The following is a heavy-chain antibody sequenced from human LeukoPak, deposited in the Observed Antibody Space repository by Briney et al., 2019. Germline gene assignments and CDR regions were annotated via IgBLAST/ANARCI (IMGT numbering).Heavy chain of an antibody. D-gene: IGHD4-17*01. J-gene: IGHJ5*02. CDR1: GYTFTAYY. V-gene: IGHV1-2*02. Sequence: ASVKVSCKASGYTFTAYYIHWVRQAPGQGLEWMGWINPNSGGTNYAQKFQGRVTMTRDTSISTAYMELSRLRSDDTAVYYCARVSGLYGDYGVDWFDPWGQGTLVTVSS. CDR2: INPNSGGT. CDR3: ARVSGLYGDYGVDWFDP.